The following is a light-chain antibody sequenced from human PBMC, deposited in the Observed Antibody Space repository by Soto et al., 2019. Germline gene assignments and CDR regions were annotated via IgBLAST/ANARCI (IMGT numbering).Light chain of an antibody. CDR3: QQANRFPLT. CDR2: AAS. CDR1: QGIGSW. J-gene: IGKJ5*01. V-gene: IGKV1-12*01. Sequence: DIQMTQSPSSVSASVGDRVTITCRASQGIGSWLAWYQQKPGKAPKLLIYAASSLQSGVSSRFSGSGSGTDFTLTINSLQPEDLATYYCQQANRFPLTFGQGTRLEIK.